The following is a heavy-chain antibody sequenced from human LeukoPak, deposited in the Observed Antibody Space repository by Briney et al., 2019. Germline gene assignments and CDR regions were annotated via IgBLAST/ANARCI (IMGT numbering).Heavy chain of an antibody. V-gene: IGHV3-23*01. D-gene: IGHD3-22*01. CDR1: GFTVSSNY. Sequence: PGGSLRLSCAASGFTVSSNYMSWVRQAPGKGLEWVSAISGSGGSTYYADSVKGRFTISRDNSKNTLYLQMNSLRAEDAAVYYCAKDDYYDSSGWFPDAFDIWGQGTMVTVSS. J-gene: IGHJ3*02. CDR3: AKDDYYDSSGWFPDAFDI. CDR2: ISGSGGST.